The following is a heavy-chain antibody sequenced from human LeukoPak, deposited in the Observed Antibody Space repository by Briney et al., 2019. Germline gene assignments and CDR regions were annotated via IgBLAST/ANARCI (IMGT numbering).Heavy chain of an antibody. V-gene: IGHV3-23*01. D-gene: IGHD1-26*01. CDR2: ISGSGGST. J-gene: IGHJ4*02. Sequence: GGSLRLSCAASGFTFSSYSMNWVRQAPGKGLEWVSAISGSGGSTYYADSVKGRFTISRDNSKNTLYLQMNSLRAEDTAVYYCATESGTYSGTCFDYWGQGNLVTVSS. CDR3: ATESGTYSGTCFDY. CDR1: GFTFSSYS.